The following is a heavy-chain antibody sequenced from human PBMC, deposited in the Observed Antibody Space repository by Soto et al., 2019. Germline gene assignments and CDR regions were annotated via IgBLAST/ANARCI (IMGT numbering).Heavy chain of an antibody. J-gene: IGHJ5*02. V-gene: IGHV1-69*01. D-gene: IGHD1-26*01. CDR1: GGTFSSYA. CDR2: IIPIFGTA. Sequence: ASVKVSCKASGGTFSSYAISWVRQAPGQGLEWMGGIIPIFGTANYAQKFQGRVTITADESTSTAYMELSSLRSEDTAVYYCARHRVGASNWFDPWGQGTLVTVSS. CDR3: ARHRVGASNWFDP.